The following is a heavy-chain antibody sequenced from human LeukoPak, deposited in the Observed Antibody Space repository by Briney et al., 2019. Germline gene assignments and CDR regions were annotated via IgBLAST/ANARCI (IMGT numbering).Heavy chain of an antibody. V-gene: IGHV3-11*06. CDR3: AKRQSSGCFDF. D-gene: IGHD6-19*01. Sequence: GGSLRLSCAASGFTFSDYDMSWIRQAPGKGLEWVSYISCSGSYINYADSVKGRFIISRDNAKNSLYLQMNSLTADDTAVYYCAKRQSSGCFDFWGQGTLVTVSS. CDR2: ISCSGSYI. J-gene: IGHJ4*02. CDR1: GFTFSDYD.